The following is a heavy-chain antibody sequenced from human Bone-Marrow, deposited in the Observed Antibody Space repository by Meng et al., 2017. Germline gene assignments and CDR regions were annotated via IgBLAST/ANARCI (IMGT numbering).Heavy chain of an antibody. CDR1: GYSFTSYW. CDR2: IYPGDSDT. Sequence: GESLKISCKGSGYSFTSYWIGWVRQMPGKGLEWMGIIYPGDSDTRYSPSFQGQVTISDDKSISTAYLQMSSLKASDTAMYYCAKHGGKQLKLTGWFDPWGQGTLVTVSS. V-gene: IGHV5-51*01. D-gene: IGHD6-13*01. CDR3: AKHGGKQLKLTGWFDP. J-gene: IGHJ5*02.